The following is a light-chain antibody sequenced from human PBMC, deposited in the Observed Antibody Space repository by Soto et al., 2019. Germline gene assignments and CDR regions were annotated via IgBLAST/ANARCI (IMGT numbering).Light chain of an antibody. CDR2: GAS. CDR3: QQYGDWPPDT. Sequence: EVVLTQSPATLSVSPWDRATRSCRASQSVXRNLAWYQQKPGQAPRLLIYGASTRATGVPARFSGSGSATEFTLSISSLQSEDVAVYYCQQYGDWPPDTFGQGTKLEI. V-gene: IGKV3-15*01. J-gene: IGKJ2*01. CDR1: QSVXRN.